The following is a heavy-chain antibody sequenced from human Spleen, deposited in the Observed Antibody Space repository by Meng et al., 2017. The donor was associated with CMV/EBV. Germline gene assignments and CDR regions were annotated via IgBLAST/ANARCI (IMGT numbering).Heavy chain of an antibody. D-gene: IGHD3-9*01. CDR2: INSDGSST. J-gene: IGHJ6*02. V-gene: IGHV3-74*01. CDR1: GFTFDDYA. CDR3: ARYFAGYYGMDV. Sequence: GESLKISCAASGFTFDDYAMHWVRQAPGKGLVWVSRINSDGSSTSYADSVKGRFTISRDNSKNTLYLQMNSLRAEDTAVYYCARYFAGYYGMDVWGQGTTVTVSS.